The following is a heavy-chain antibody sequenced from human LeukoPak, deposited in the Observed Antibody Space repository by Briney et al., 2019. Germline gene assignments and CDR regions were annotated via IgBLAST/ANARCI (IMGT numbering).Heavy chain of an antibody. J-gene: IGHJ4*02. V-gene: IGHV4-59*01. CDR2: LYYTGST. CDR1: GGSITSYY. Sequence: SETLSLTCTVSGGSITSYYWSWIRQPPGKGLEWIGYLYYTGSTNYNPSLKSRVTISVDTSKNQFSLKLNSVTAADTAVYYCARYGSGSYRQFDYWGQGTLVTVSS. D-gene: IGHD3-10*01. CDR3: ARYGSGSYRQFDY.